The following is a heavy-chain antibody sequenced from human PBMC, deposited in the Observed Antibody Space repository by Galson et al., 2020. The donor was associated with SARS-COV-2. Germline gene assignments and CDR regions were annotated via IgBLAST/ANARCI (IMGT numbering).Heavy chain of an antibody. CDR2: IKSKTDGGTT. J-gene: IGHJ6*03. CDR1: GFTFSNAW. CDR3: TTEICSSTSCYVYYYYYMDV. V-gene: IGHV3-15*01. D-gene: IGHD2-2*01. Sequence: GGSLRLSCAASGFTFSNAWMSWVHQAPGKGLEWVGRIKSKTDGGTTDYAAPVKGRFTISRDDSKNTLYLQMNSLKTEDTAVYYCTTEICSSTSCYVYYYYYMDVWGKGTTVTVSS.